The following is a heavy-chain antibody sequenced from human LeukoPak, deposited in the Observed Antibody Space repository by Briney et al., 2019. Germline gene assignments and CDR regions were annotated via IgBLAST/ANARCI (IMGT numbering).Heavy chain of an antibody. CDR1: GGSISSYY. CDR3: ARASWDGDYRRYYGMDV. Sequence: SEILSLTCTVSGGSISSYYWSWIRQPPGKGLEWIGYIYYSGSTNYNPSLKSRVTISVDTSKNQFSLKLSSVTAADTAVYYCARASWDGDYRRYYGMDVWGQGTTVTVSS. D-gene: IGHD4-17*01. CDR2: IYYSGST. J-gene: IGHJ6*02. V-gene: IGHV4-59*01.